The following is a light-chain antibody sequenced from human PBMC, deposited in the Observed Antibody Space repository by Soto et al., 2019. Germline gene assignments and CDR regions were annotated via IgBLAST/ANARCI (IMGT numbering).Light chain of an antibody. V-gene: IGKV3-15*01. CDR2: GAS. Sequence: EIVLTQSPATLSVSPGGRATLSCRASQDVRAGLAWYQQKPGQPPRLLIHGASTRATGIPARFSGSGSGTEFTLTISSLLSEDIGAYFCQQYYVWPVTFGQGT. CDR1: QDVRAG. J-gene: IGKJ1*01. CDR3: QQYYVWPVT.